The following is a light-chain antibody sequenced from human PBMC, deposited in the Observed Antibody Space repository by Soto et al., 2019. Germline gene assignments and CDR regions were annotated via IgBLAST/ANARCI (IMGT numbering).Light chain of an antibody. CDR1: SSDVGGYNY. CDR2: EVS. CDR3: SSYTSSSFAL. J-gene: IGLJ2*01. Sequence: QSVLTQPASVSGSPGQSITISCTGTSSDVGGYNYVSWYQQHPGKAPKLMIYEVSNRPSGVSHRFSGSKSGNTASLTISGLQAEDEADYYCSSYTSSSFALFGGGTKLTVL. V-gene: IGLV2-14*01.